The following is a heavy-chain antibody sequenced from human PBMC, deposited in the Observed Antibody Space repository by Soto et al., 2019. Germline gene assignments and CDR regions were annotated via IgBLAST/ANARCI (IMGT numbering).Heavy chain of an antibody. V-gene: IGHV3-30-3*01. CDR1: GFTFSSYA. CDR2: ISYDGSNK. J-gene: IGHJ4*02. Sequence: GGSLRLSCAASGFTFSSYAMHWVRQAPGKGLEWVAVISYDGSNKYYADSVKGRFTISRDNSKNTLYLQMNSLRAEDTAVYYCARDGGSGSYYFWYFDYWGQGTLVTVS. CDR3: ARDGGSGSYYFWYFDY. D-gene: IGHD3-10*01.